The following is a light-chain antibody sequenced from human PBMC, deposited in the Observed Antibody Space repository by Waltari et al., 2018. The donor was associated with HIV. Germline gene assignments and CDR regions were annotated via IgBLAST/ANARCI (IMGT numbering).Light chain of an antibody. CDR2: VAS. V-gene: IGKV1-39*01. J-gene: IGKJ1*01. Sequence: DIQMTQSPSSLSASVGDRVPITCRASQTISNYLNWYQQKPGKDPKVLIYVASSLQSGVPSRFSGSGSGTDFTLTISSLQPEDFATYYCQQSYSNPRTFGQGTRVEIK. CDR1: QTISNY. CDR3: QQSYSNPRT.